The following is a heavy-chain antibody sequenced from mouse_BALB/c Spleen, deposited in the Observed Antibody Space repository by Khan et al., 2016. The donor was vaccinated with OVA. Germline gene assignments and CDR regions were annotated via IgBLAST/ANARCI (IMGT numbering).Heavy chain of an antibody. CDR1: GYSITSEFA. CDR2: ISYSGNT. D-gene: IGHD2-4*01. V-gene: IGHV3-2*02. J-gene: IGHJ3*01. Sequence: EVKLEESGPGLVKPSQSLSLTCTITGYSITSEFAWNWIRQFPGNKLEWRGYISYSGNTRYNPSLKSLISITRDTSRNQFFLQLNSVTTEDTATXYCARKDYYDYDPFPYWGQGTLVTVSA. CDR3: ARKDYYDYDPFPY.